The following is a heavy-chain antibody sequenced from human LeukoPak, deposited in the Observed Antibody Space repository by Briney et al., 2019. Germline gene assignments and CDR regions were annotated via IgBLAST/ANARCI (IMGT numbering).Heavy chain of an antibody. CDR2: IYPRDGST. Sequence: ASVKVSRKASGYSFTSNYIHWVRQAPGQGLEWMGMIYPRDGSTSYAQKFQGRVTVTRDTSTSTVHMELSGLRSEDTAVYYCARDQEAFDYWGQGTLVTVSS. V-gene: IGHV1-46*01. CDR1: GYSFTSNY. CDR3: ARDQEAFDY. J-gene: IGHJ4*02.